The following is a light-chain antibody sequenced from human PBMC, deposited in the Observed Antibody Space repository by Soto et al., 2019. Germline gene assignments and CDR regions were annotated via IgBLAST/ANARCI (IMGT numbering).Light chain of an antibody. CDR2: DAS. Sequence: ITQSPSSLPASLGDRISITCRAIQSIGTYLSWYQQKPGKAPKLLIYDASSLESGVPSRFSGSGSGTEFTLTISSLQPDDFATYYCQQYNSYSLTFGGGTKVDI. V-gene: IGKV1-5*01. J-gene: IGKJ4*01. CDR1: QSIGTY. CDR3: QQYNSYSLT.